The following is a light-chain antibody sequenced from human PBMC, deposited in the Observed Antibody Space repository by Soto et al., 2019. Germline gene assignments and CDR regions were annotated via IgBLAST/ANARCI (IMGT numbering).Light chain of an antibody. Sequence: EIVLTQSPATLSFSPGERATLSCRASQSVSTYLAWYQQKPGKAPRLLVYHASNRATGIPARFTGSGSGTDFTLTTSILEPEDFAVYYCQQRSHPPITFGQGTRLDIK. CDR3: QQRSHPPIT. CDR2: HAS. CDR1: QSVSTY. V-gene: IGKV3-11*01. J-gene: IGKJ5*01.